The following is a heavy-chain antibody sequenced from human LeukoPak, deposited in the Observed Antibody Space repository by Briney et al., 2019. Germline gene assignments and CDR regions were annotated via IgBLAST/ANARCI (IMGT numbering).Heavy chain of an antibody. CDR3: ASGPGYCSSTSCYPYMDV. CDR2: IYYSGST. CDR1: GGSISSYY. J-gene: IGHJ6*03. Sequence: PSETLSLTCTVSGGSISSYYWSWIRQPPGKGLEWIGYIYYSGSTNYNPSLKSRVTISVDTSKNQFSLKLSSVTAADTAVYYCASGPGYCSSTSCYPYMDVWGKGTTVTVSS. D-gene: IGHD2-2*01. V-gene: IGHV4-59*01.